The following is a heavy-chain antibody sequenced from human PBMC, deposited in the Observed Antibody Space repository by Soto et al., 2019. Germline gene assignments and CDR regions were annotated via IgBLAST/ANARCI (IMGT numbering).Heavy chain of an antibody. D-gene: IGHD2-2*01. V-gene: IGHV5-51*01. J-gene: IGHJ6*02. CDR1: GYSFTSYW. CDR3: ARHFCSSTSCRSDYGMDV. Sequence: GESLKISCNGSGYSFTSYWIGLVRQMPGKGLEWMGIIYPGDSDTRYSPSFQGQVTISADKSISTAYLQWSSLKASDTAMYYCARHFCSSTSCRSDYGMDVWGQGTTVTVSS. CDR2: IYPGDSDT.